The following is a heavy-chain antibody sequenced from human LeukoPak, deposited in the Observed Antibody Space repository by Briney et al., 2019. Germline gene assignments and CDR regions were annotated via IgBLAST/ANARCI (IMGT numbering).Heavy chain of an antibody. CDR3: ARGGYHYDSRGGAFDI. CDR1: GFTFSTCV. Sequence: GGSLRLSCAASGFTFSTCVMTWVRRTPGKGLEWVSSISGRGDNTYYADSVKGRFTISRDNSKNTLDLQMNSLRPEDTAVFYCARGGYHYDSRGGAFDIWGRGTVVTVSS. CDR2: ISGRGDNT. D-gene: IGHD3-22*01. J-gene: IGHJ3*02. V-gene: IGHV3-23*01.